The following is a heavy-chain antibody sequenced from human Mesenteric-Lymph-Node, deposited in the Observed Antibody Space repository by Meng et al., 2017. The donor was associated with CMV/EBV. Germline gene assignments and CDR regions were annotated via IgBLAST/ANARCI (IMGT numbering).Heavy chain of an antibody. D-gene: IGHD3-16*01. V-gene: IGHV3-7*01. J-gene: IGHJ4*02. CDR3: ANMWGGGY. CDR2: IKEDGSQR. CDR1: GFAFSSYW. Sequence: GGSLRLSCAAYGFAFSSYWMDWVRQAPGKGLEWVGTIKEDGSQRYFVDSVKGRFTVSRDNAKNSLYLQMSALGDEGTAVYYCANMWGGGYWGQGTLVTVSS.